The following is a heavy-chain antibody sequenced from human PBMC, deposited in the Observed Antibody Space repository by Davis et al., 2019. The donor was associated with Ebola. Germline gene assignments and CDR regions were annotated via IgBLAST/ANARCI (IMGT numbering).Heavy chain of an antibody. CDR2: INHSGST. J-gene: IGHJ4*02. Sequence: SETLSLTCAVYGGSFGGYYWSWIRQAPGKGLEWIGEINHSGSTNYNPSLKSRATISVDTSKHQFSLKVRSVTAADTAVYYCARAPSSSGYYKDFDYWGQGNLVTVSS. CDR3: ARAPSSSGYYKDFDY. V-gene: IGHV4-34*01. CDR1: GGSFGGYY. D-gene: IGHD3-22*01.